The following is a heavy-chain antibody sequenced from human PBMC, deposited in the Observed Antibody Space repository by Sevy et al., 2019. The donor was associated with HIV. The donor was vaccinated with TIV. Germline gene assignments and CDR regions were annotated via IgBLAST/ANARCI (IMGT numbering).Heavy chain of an antibody. CDR3: AHGFWYTVTTSFDY. D-gene: IGHD4-17*01. CDR2: IYWNDDK. J-gene: IGHJ4*02. Sequence: SGPTLVKPTQTLTLTCTFSGFSLSTSGVGVGWIRQPPGKALEWLALIYWNDDKRYSPSLKSRLTITKDTSKNKMVLTMTNMDPVDTATYYCAHGFWYTVTTSFDYWGQGTLVTVSS. V-gene: IGHV2-5*01. CDR1: GFSLSTSGVG.